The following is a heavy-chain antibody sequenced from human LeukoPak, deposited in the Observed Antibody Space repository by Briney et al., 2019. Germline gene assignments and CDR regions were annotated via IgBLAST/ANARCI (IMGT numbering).Heavy chain of an antibody. V-gene: IGHV1-18*01. D-gene: IGHD3-9*01. J-gene: IGHJ6*04. CDR3: AKCYDICGWLDV. CDR1: GYTFTSYG. Sequence: GASVKVSFKASGYTFTSYGISWVRPAPGQGLEWVGWISAYNGNTNQAQKLQGRVTMTTDTSTSTAYMELRSLRSDDTAVYYCAKCYDICGWLDVWGKGTTVTVSA. CDR2: ISAYNGNT.